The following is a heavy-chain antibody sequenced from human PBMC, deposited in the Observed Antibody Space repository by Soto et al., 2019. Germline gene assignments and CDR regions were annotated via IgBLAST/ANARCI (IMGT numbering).Heavy chain of an antibody. D-gene: IGHD1-1*01. CDR3: ARAATHYYYYGMDV. CDR2: INHSGST. Sequence: QVQLQQWGAGLLKPSETLSLTCAVYGGSFSGYYWSWIRQPPGKGLEWIGEINHSGSTNYNPSLKSRVTISVDTSKNQFSLKLISVTAADTAVYYCARAATHYYYYGMDVWGQGTTVTVSS. J-gene: IGHJ6*02. V-gene: IGHV4-34*01. CDR1: GGSFSGYY.